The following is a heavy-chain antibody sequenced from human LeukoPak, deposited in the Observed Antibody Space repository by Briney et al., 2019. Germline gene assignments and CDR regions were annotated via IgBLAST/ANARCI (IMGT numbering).Heavy chain of an antibody. CDR1: GFAFTSYD. J-gene: IGHJ4*02. Sequence: ASVKVSCKASGFAFTSYDINWVRQASGQGLEWMGWISAYNGNTNYAQKLQGRVTMTTDTSTSTAYMELRSLRSDDTAVYYCARELERIIYDYWGQGTLVTVSS. CDR3: ARELERIIYDY. D-gene: IGHD1-1*01. V-gene: IGHV1-18*01. CDR2: ISAYNGNT.